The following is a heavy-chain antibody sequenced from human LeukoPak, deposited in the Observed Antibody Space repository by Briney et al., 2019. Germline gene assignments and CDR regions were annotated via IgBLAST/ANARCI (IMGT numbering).Heavy chain of an antibody. CDR1: VGTFSSYA. CDR2: IIPILGIA. J-gene: IGHJ4*02. D-gene: IGHD5-18*01. CDR3: ARSTHFRGYTYAN. Sequence: GSSVTVSCKASVGTFSSYAISWVRQAPGQGLEWMGRIIPILGIANYAHTFQGRVTITADKSTSTAYMELSSLRSEDTAVYYCARSTHFRGYTYANWGQGTLVTVSS. V-gene: IGHV1-69*04.